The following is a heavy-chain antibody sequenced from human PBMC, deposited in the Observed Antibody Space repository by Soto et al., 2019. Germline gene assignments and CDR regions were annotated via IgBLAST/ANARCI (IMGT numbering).Heavy chain of an antibody. CDR3: AKDVAGWSAGESPFPVDH. D-gene: IGHD3-10*01. Sequence: DVHLVESGGGVVQPGRSLRLSCGASGFSFDDYARHWVRQAPGKCLEWVASIGWNSVNRDYADSVKGRFTISRDNAKNSLYLQMNSLRAEDTALYYCAKDVAGWSAGESPFPVDHWGQGTLVTV. V-gene: IGHV3-9*01. J-gene: IGHJ4*02. CDR2: IGWNSVNR. CDR1: GFSFDDYA.